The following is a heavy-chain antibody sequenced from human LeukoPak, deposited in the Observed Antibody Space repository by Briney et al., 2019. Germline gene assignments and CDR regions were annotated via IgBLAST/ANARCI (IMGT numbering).Heavy chain of an antibody. Sequence: AGGSLRLSCAASGFTLSSYAMSWVRQAPGKGLEWVSAISGSGGGTYYADSVKGRFTISRDNSKNTLYLQMNSLRAEDTAVYYRAKYRYSYGDLDYWGQGTLVTVSS. J-gene: IGHJ4*02. D-gene: IGHD5-18*01. CDR3: AKYRYSYGDLDY. CDR2: ISGSGGGT. V-gene: IGHV3-23*01. CDR1: GFTLSSYA.